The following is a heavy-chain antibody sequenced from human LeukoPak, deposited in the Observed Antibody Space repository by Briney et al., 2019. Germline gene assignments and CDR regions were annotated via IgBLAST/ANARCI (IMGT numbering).Heavy chain of an antibody. D-gene: IGHD1-14*01. CDR2: INPSGGST. V-gene: IGHV1-46*01. CDR1: GYTFTSYY. CDR3: ASQGTGSFDY. J-gene: IGHJ4*02. Sequence: ASVKVSCKASGYTFTSYYMHWVRQAPGQGLEWMGIINPSGGSTSYAQKFQGRVTITADESTSTAYMELSSLRSEDTAVYYCASQGTGSFDYWGQGTLVTVSS.